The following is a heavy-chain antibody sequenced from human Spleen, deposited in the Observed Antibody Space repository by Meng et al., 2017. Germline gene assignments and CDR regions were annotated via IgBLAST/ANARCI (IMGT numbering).Heavy chain of an antibody. CDR2: LSGGGFTT. V-gene: IGHV3-23*01. D-gene: IGHD2-8*01. CDR1: GFSFSSYA. J-gene: IGHJ4*02. Sequence: GESLKISCAASGFSFSSYAMSWVRHAPGKGLEWVSALSGGGFTTYYADPVKGRFTISRDISKNTLSLQLNSLRAEDTTIYYCAKATNGWMNGNWGQGTLVTSPQ. CDR3: AKATNGWMNGN.